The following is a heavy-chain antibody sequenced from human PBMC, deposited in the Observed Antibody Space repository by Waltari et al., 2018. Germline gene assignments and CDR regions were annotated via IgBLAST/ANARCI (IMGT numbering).Heavy chain of an antibody. CDR2: ISAANGNT. V-gene: IGHV1-18*01. D-gene: IGHD4-4*01. CDR3: ASSTATISGYGFDP. Sequence: QVQLVQSGAEVKNPGASVKVSCKASGYTFTSDGISWVRQATGQGHEWMGWISAANGNTNYAQNLNGRVAMTTEQTNRTAYLERRSMRSDETAVYYCASSTATISGYGFDPGGHGTLGTGAS. J-gene: IGHJ5*02. CDR1: GYTFTSDG.